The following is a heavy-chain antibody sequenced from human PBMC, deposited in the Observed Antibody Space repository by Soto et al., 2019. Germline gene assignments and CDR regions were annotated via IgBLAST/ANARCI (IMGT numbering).Heavy chain of an antibody. V-gene: IGHV1-69*01. Sequence: QVQLVQSGAEVKKPGSSVKVSCKAPGGTFSSYAISWVRQAPGQGLEWMGGIIPIFGTANYAQKFQGRVTITAGESTSTGYMELSSLRSEGTAVYYCARSQGGSSSLDIYYDYYYGMDVWGPGTTVTVSS. CDR3: ARSQGGSSSLDIYYDYYYGMDV. D-gene: IGHD2-15*01. CDR2: IIPIFGTA. J-gene: IGHJ6*02. CDR1: GGTFSSYA.